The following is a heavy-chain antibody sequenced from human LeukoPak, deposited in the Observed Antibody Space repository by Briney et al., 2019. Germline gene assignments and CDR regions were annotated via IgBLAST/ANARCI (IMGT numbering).Heavy chain of an antibody. CDR3: ARGRGLSGARYYYYYCMDV. CDR2: IYYSGST. J-gene: IGHJ6*03. D-gene: IGHD4/OR15-4a*01. CDR1: GGSISSYY. Sequence: PSETLSLTCTVSGGSISSYYWSWIRQPPGKGLEWIGYIYYSGSTNYNPSLKSRVTISVDTSKNQFSLKLSSVTAADAAVYYCARGRGLSGARYYYYYCMDVWGKGTTVTVSS. V-gene: IGHV4-59*01.